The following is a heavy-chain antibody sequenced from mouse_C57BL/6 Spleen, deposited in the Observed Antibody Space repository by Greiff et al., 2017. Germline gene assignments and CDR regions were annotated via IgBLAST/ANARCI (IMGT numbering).Heavy chain of an antibody. CDR3: APYYDGPFAY. CDR1: GYTFTDYY. J-gene: IGHJ3*01. CDR2: INPNNGGT. V-gene: IGHV1-26*01. D-gene: IGHD2-4*01. Sequence: VQLQQSGPELVKPGASVKISCKASGYTFTDYYMNWVKQSHGKSLEWIGDINPNNGGTSYNQKFKGKATLTVDKSSSTAYMELRSLTSEDSAVYYCAPYYDGPFAYWGQGTLVTVSA.